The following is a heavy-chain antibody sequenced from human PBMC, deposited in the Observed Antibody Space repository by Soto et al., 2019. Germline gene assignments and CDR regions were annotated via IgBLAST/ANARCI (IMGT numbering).Heavy chain of an antibody. CDR1: GGSISSSNW. J-gene: IGHJ5*02. Sequence: QVQLQESGPGLVKPSGTLSLTCTVSGGSISSSNWWSWVRQPPGKGLEWIGEIYHSGSTNYNPSLKCRVTISIDKSKNQFSLKLSSVTAADTAVYYCASWGRTAATYNWFDPWGQGTLVTVSS. CDR3: ASWGRTAATYNWFDP. D-gene: IGHD6-13*01. V-gene: IGHV4-4*02. CDR2: IYHSGST.